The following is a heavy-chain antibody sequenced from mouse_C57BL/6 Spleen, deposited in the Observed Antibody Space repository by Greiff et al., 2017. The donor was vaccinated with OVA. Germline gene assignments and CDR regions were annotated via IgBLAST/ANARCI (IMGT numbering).Heavy chain of an antibody. V-gene: IGHV5-9-1*02. CDR3: TRGRVYDGYYGYAMDY. J-gene: IGHJ4*01. D-gene: IGHD2-3*01. CDR1: GFTFSSYA. CDR2: ISSGGDYI. Sequence: EVQVVESGEGLVKPGGSLKLSCAASGFTFSSYAMSWVRQTPEKRLEWVAYISSGGDYIYYADTVKGRFTISRDNARNTLYLQMSSLKSEDTAMYYCTRGRVYDGYYGYAMDYWGQGTSVTVSS.